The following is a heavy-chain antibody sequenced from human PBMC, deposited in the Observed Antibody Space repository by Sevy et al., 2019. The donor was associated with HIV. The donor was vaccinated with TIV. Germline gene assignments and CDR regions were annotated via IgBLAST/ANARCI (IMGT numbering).Heavy chain of an antibody. CDR3: ARGDTFWSAYYYFDY. J-gene: IGHJ4*02. D-gene: IGHD3-3*01. Sequence: ASVKVSCKASGYTFTGYYIHWVRQAPGQGLEWMGWINPNSDGTNFAQKFQGGVTMTRDTSITTAYMELGRLRSDDTAVYYCARGDTFWSAYYYFDYWGQGTLVTVSS. V-gene: IGHV1-2*02. CDR2: INPNSDGT. CDR1: GYTFTGYY.